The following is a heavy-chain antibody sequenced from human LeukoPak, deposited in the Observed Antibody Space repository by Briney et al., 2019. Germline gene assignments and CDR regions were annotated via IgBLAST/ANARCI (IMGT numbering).Heavy chain of an antibody. J-gene: IGHJ4*02. CDR1: GGSISDYY. CDR3: ARWRIAALALDY. D-gene: IGHD6-6*01. V-gene: IGHV4-59*01. CDR2: VHSNGDT. Sequence: SETLSLTCIISGGSISDYYWGWTRQPTGKGLEWIGYVHSNGDTDYNPSLRSRLTILLDTSKKDFSLKVSSVTAADTAVYYCARWRIAALALDYWGQGTLVTVSS.